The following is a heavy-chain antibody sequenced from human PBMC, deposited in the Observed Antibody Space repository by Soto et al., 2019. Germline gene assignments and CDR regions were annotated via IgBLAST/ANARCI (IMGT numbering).Heavy chain of an antibody. Sequence: ASVKVSCKASAYSFTTYHIHWVGQAPGQGLEWMGLINPDAGATNYAQRFQGRLRLTRDTSTSTVYMELRSLRFDDTAVYYCARGDIVLVPASEGNWFEPWGQGTLGIVSS. CDR1: AYSFTTYH. CDR2: INPDAGAT. D-gene: IGHD2-2*01. V-gene: IGHV1-46*01. J-gene: IGHJ5*02. CDR3: ARGDIVLVPASEGNWFEP.